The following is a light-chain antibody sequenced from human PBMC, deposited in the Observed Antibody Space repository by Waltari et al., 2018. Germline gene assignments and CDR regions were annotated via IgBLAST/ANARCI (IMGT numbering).Light chain of an antibody. CDR3: QSYDTSLSVV. CDR1: RSNLGAGYD. J-gene: IGLJ2*01. V-gene: IGLV1-40*01. Sequence: QSVLTQPPSVSGAPGQRVSIPCTGSRSNLGAGYDLPWYQQHPGKAPKLLIYGTSTRPPGVPDRFFGSQSGTSASLAITALQAEDEAEYYCQSYDTSLSVVFGGGTKLTVL. CDR2: GTS.